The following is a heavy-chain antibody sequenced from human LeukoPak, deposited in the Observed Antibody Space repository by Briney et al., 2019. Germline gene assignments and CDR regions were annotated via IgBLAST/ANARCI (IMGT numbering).Heavy chain of an antibody. CDR2: VHLSGAS. V-gene: IGHV4-4*02. CDR1: GGSILTTNW. D-gene: IGHD1-26*01. J-gene: IGHJ4*02. CDR3: TRESGAFSPFGF. Sequence: SSGTLSLTCAVSGGSILTTNWWSWVRQPPGKGLEWIGEVHLSGASNYNPSLKSRVNMSIDKSKNQLSLDLTSVTAADTAIYYCTRESGAFSPFGFWGQGTLVTVSS.